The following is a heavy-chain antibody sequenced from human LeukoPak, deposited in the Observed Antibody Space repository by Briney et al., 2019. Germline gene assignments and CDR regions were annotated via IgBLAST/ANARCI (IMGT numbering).Heavy chain of an antibody. CDR1: GGSLSGYY. CDR3: ARDSVDTAMSFWFDP. Sequence: PSETLSLTCAGYGGSLSGYYWSWIRQPPGKGLEWIGEINHSGSTNYNPSLKSRVTISVDTSKNQFSLKLSSVTAADTAVYYCARDSVDTAMSFWFDPWGQGTLVTVSS. D-gene: IGHD5-18*01. J-gene: IGHJ5*02. V-gene: IGHV4-34*01. CDR2: INHSGST.